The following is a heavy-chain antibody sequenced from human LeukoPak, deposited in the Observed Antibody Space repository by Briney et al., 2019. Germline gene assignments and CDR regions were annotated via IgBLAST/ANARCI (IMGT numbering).Heavy chain of an antibody. CDR2: IGWNSGGI. CDR1: GFTFDDYA. CDR3: VKVTAAGVVDH. D-gene: IGHD6-13*01. Sequence: GGSLRLSCAASGFTFDDYAMHWVRQAPGKGLEWVSGIGWNSGGIVYADSVKGRFTISRDNAKNSLYLQMNSLGAEDTALYYCVKVTAAGVVDHWGQGTLVTVSP. V-gene: IGHV3-9*01. J-gene: IGHJ4*02.